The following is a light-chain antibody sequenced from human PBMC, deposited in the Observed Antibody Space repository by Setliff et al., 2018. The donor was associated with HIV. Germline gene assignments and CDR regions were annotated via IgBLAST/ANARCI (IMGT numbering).Light chain of an antibody. CDR1: NIGIKS. CDR3: QVWDSSSDHYV. J-gene: IGLJ1*01. CDR2: YDH. V-gene: IGLV3-21*04. Sequence: YELTQRPSVSVAPGKTARITCGGDNIGIKSVHWYQQKPGQAPVVVMYYDHDRPSWIPERFSGSNSGNTATLTISRVEVGDEADYYCQVWDSSSDHYVFGSGTNVTVL.